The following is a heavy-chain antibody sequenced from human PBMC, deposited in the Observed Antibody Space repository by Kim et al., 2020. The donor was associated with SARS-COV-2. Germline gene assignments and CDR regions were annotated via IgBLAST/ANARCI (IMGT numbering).Heavy chain of an antibody. CDR2: IRSKADGGTA. V-gene: IGHV3-15*01. CDR1: GFTFTKVW. Sequence: GGSLRLSCAASGFTFTKVWLSWVRQAPGKGLEWVGRIRSKADGGTADYAAPVKGRFTISRDDSKNTLYLQMNGLRAEDTAFYHCTTDYERIGGLCDGETCYPASLWGQGTLVTVYS. D-gene: IGHD2-21*01. CDR3: TTDYERIGGLCDGETCYPASL. J-gene: IGHJ4*02.